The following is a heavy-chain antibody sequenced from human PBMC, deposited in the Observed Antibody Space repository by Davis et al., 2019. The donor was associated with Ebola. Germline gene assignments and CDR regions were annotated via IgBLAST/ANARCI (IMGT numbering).Heavy chain of an antibody. CDR2: IRSKANSYAT. V-gene: IGHV3-73*01. D-gene: IGHD2-15*01. J-gene: IGHJ4*02. CDR3: TSGYCSGGSCTFDY. CDR1: GFTFSGSA. Sequence: PGGSLRLSCAASGFTFSGSAMHWVRQASGKGLEWVGRIRSKANSYATAYAASVKGRFTISRDDSKNTAYLQMNSLKTEDTAVYYCTSGYCSGGSCTFDYWGPGTLVTVSS.